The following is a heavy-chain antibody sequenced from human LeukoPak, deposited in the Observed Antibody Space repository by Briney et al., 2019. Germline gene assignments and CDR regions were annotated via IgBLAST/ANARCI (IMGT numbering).Heavy chain of an antibody. CDR3: AREAGHGMDV. J-gene: IGHJ6*02. Sequence: GGPLSPSWAASGFVFSTYWRSLVRKPPGRGVGWVANIKYDGSEILSEASVKGRFTISRDNTRESLFLQMNSLRAGDTAVYYCAREAGHGMDVWGQGTTVTVSS. V-gene: IGHV3-7*01. CDR1: GFVFSTYW. D-gene: IGHD6-19*01. CDR2: IKYDGSEI.